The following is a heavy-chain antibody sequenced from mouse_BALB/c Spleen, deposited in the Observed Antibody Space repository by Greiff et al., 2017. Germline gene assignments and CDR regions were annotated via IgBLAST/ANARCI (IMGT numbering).Heavy chain of an antibody. V-gene: IGHV5-6-5*01. J-gene: IGHJ2*01. CDR3: AREGLLRLRSPFDY. Sequence: EVNVVESGGGLVKPGGSLKLSCAASGFTFSSYAMSWVRQTPEKRLEWVASISSGGSTYYPDSVKGRFTISRDNARNILYLQMSSLRSEDTAMYYCAREGLLRLRSPFDYWGQGTTLTVSS. CDR2: ISSGGST. D-gene: IGHD1-2*01. CDR1: GFTFSSYA.